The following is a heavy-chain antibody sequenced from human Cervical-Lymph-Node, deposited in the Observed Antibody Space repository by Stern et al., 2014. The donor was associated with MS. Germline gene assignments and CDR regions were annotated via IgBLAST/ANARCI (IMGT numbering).Heavy chain of an antibody. J-gene: IGHJ4*02. CDR1: GGSVSSGSYY. CDR2: IYYSGRT. D-gene: IGHD3-22*01. V-gene: IGHV4-61*01. Sequence: QVQLQESGPGLVKPSETLSLTCPVSGGSVSSGSYYWSWIRQHPGKGLEWIGYIYYSGRTHDNPSIKSRVPISVDTSKNQFSLKLSSVTAADTAVYYCARDSSGYYXHFDYWGQGXLVTVSS. CDR3: ARDSSGYYXHFDY.